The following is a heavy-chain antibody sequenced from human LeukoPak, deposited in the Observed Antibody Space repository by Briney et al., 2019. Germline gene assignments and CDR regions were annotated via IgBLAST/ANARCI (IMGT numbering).Heavy chain of an antibody. Sequence: ASVKVSCKSSGYTFTTYDINWVRQATGQGLEWMGWMNPNSGNTGYTQKFQGRVTMTRNTSISTAYMELSSLRSEDAAVYYCARGRGSGHKENWFDPWGQGTLVTVSS. CDR2: MNPNSGNT. CDR3: ARGRGSGHKENWFDP. V-gene: IGHV1-8*01. CDR1: GYTFTTYD. J-gene: IGHJ5*02. D-gene: IGHD6-19*01.